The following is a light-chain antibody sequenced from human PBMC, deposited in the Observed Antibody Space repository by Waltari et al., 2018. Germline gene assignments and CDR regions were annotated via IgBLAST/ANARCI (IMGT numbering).Light chain of an antibody. CDR2: DVN. J-gene: IGLJ2*01. CDR1: SSDVGRHDS. Sequence: QSALTQPASVSGSPGQSITISCTGSSSDVGRHDSVSWYQDHPGQAPKVIIFDVNTRPSGFSDRFSASKSGNTASLTISGLQAEDEATYYCSSQSFDDVLIFGGGTKLTVL. CDR3: SSQSFDDVLI. V-gene: IGLV2-14*03.